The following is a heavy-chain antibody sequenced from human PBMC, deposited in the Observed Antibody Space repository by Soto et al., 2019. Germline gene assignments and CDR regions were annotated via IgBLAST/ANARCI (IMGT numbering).Heavy chain of an antibody. CDR3: ARDLAAVPRAFDY. D-gene: IGHD6-13*01. CDR2: VYYTGTT. Sequence: SETLSLTCTVSGGSISSYFYIWVRQSPGKGLEWIGSVYYTGTTDYNPSLKSRVTISVDTSKTQFSLNLRSVTAADTAVYYCARDLAAVPRAFDYWGRGTLVTVSS. J-gene: IGHJ4*02. V-gene: IGHV4-59*01. CDR1: GGSISSYF.